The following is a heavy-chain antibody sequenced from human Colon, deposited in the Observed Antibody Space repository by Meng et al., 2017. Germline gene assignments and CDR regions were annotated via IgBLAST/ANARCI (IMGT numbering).Heavy chain of an antibody. CDR2: MNPKNGDT. J-gene: IGHJ4*02. CDR1: GYTFINLD. V-gene: IGHV1-8*01. Sequence: QVQLVQSGAEVKKPGAAVKVSCKASGYTFINLDINWLRQATGQGLEWMGWMNPKNGDTGYAQEFPGRLTMTRDTSTSTAYMELSNLRSEDTAIYYCARGVDAGVDYWGQGTLVTVSS. CDR3: ARGVDAGVDY. D-gene: IGHD5-24*01.